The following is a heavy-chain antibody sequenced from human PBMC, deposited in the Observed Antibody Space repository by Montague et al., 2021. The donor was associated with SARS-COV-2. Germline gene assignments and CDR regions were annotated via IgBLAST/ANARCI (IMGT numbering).Heavy chain of an antibody. CDR3: ARGLYNWNYERWFDT. J-gene: IGHJ5*02. V-gene: IGHV4-39*01. CDR1: GGSVGSSHCY. D-gene: IGHD1-7*01. CDR2: IYYSGST. Sequence: SETLSLTCTVSGGSVGSSHCYWAWIRQPPGKGLEWIGTIYYSGSTYYXXXPRSRVTIYVDASTNQFSLKLHSVTAADTAVYFCARGLYNWNYERWFDTWGQGTLVTVSS.